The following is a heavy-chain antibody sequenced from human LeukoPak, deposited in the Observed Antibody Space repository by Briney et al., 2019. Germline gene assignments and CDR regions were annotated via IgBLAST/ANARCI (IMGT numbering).Heavy chain of an antibody. CDR1: GGSISSYH. CDR2: IYTSGST. Sequence: SETLSLTCTVSGGSISSYHWSWIRQPAGKGLEWIGRIYTSGSTNYNPSLKSRVTMSVDTSKNQFSLKLSSVTAADTAVYYCAGNVLFGVVIEDYWGQGTLVTVSS. V-gene: IGHV4-4*07. J-gene: IGHJ4*02. D-gene: IGHD3-3*01. CDR3: AGNVLFGVVIEDY.